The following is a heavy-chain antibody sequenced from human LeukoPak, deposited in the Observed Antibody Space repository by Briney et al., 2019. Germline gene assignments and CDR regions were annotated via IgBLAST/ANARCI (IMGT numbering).Heavy chain of an antibody. V-gene: IGHV5-51*01. J-gene: IGHJ6*02. CDR3: ARLRRGAAADV. Sequence: GESLKISCKGSANSFTNYWIGWVRQMPGKGLEWMGIIYPGDSDTRYSTSFQGQVTISADKSISTAYLQWSSLKAPDTAMYYCARLRRGAAADVWGQGTTVTVSS. CDR1: ANSFTNYW. CDR2: IYPGDSDT. D-gene: IGHD6-13*01.